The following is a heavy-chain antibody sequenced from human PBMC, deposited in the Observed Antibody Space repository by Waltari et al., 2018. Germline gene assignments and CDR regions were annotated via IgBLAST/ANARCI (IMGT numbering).Heavy chain of an antibody. CDR2: IGHDGSLK. CDR3: AKENNDLLCDS. J-gene: IGHJ5*01. Sequence: QVQLEESGGGVVQPGRSLRLSCAASGFYFSSYGMHWVRQAPGKGVGWVAVIGHDGSLKYYADSVRGRFTISRDNSKNTLLLEMNSLRGEDTAVYYCAKENNDLLCDSWGQGTQVTVSS. CDR1: GFYFSSYG. D-gene: IGHD2-15*01. V-gene: IGHV3-30*18.